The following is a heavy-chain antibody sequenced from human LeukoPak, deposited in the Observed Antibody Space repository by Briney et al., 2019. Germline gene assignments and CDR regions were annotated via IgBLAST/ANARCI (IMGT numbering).Heavy chain of an antibody. D-gene: IGHD2-15*01. V-gene: IGHV1-46*01. CDR3: ARKPCSGGSCYRLYYYGMDV. CDR2: IYPRDGST. J-gene: IGHJ6*02. CDR1: GYTFTSNY. Sequence: ASVKVSCKASGYTFTSNYIHWVRQAHGQGLEWMGMIYPRDGSTSYAQKFQGRVTVTRDTSTSTVHMELSGLRSEDTAVYYCARKPCSGGSCYRLYYYGMDVWGQGTTVTVSS.